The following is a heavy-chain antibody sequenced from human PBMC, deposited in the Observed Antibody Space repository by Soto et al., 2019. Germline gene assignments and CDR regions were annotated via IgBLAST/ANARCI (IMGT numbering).Heavy chain of an antibody. D-gene: IGHD3-10*02. V-gene: IGHV3-21*01. J-gene: IGHJ4*02. Sequence: GGSLRLSCAASGFTFSSYSMNWVRQAPGKGLEWVSSISSSSSYIYYADSVKGRFTISRDNAKNSLYLQMNSLRAEDTAVYYCARVLFGELSSHYFDYWGQGTLVTVSS. CDR2: ISSSSSYI. CDR1: GFTFSSYS. CDR3: ARVLFGELSSHYFDY.